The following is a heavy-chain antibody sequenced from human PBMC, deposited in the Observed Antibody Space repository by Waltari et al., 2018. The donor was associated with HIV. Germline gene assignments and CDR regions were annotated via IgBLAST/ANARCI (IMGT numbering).Heavy chain of an antibody. CDR2: INPSSGGT. CDR1: GYTFTGYH. CDR3: ARDLAPIVGATQDY. J-gene: IGHJ4*02. V-gene: IGHV1-2*02. D-gene: IGHD1-26*01. Sequence: QVQLVQSGAEVKKPGASVKVSCKASGYTFTGYHMHWVRQAPGQGLEWMGWINPSSGGTNLAQKFQGRVTMTRDTSISTAYMELSRLRSDDTAVYYCARDLAPIVGATQDYWGQGTLVTVSS.